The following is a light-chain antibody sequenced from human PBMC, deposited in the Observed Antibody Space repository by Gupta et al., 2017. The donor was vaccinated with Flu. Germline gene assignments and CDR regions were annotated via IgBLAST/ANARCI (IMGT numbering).Light chain of an antibody. CDR1: SGSVPSNSY. J-gene: IGLJ3*02. V-gene: IGLV8-61*01. CDR3: ELFMWNGISV. Sequence: QTPVTQEPSFSVSPGGTVTLTCGLSSGSVPSNSYTSWYQQTPGQAPRTLIYNTNVRSSGVPNRFSGSILGNTAALTITGAQADDESYYYCELFMWNGISVFGGGTKLTVL. CDR2: NTN.